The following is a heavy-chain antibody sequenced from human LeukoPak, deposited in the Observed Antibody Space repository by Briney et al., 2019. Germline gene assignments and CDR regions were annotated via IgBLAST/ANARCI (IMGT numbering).Heavy chain of an antibody. D-gene: IGHD1-26*01. CDR1: GFTFSSYK. V-gene: IGHV3-48*03. J-gene: IGHJ4*02. CDR2: ISSSGSTI. Sequence: GGSLRLSCAASGFTFSSYKMNWVRQAPGKGLEWVSYISSSGSTIYYADSVKGRFTISRDNAKNSLYLQMNSLRAEDTAVYYCARAGGSYGYYFDYWGQGTLVTVSS. CDR3: ARAGGSYGYYFDY.